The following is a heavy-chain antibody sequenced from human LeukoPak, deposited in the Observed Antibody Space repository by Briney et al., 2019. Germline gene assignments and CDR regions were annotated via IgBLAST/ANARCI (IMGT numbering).Heavy chain of an antibody. D-gene: IGHD3-22*01. V-gene: IGHV3-23*01. J-gene: IGHJ5*01. CDR2: ISSSGDVT. CDR3: AKDRPNYYGSNGHYYRRDGDS. Sequence: GGSLRLPCAASGFTFSTYAMSWVRQAPGKGLEWVSAISSSGDVTYYAGSVKGRFTISRDNSKNTLYLQMDNLRAEDTAVYYCAKDRPNYYGSNGHYYRRDGDSWGQGTLVTVSS. CDR1: GFTFSTYA.